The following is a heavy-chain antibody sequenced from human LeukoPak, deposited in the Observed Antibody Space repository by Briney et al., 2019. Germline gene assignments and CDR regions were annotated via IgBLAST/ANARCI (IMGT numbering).Heavy chain of an antibody. J-gene: IGHJ3*02. CDR1: GFTFSSYA. D-gene: IGHD2-2*01. V-gene: IGHV3-64*01. Sequence: GGSLRLSCAASGFTFSSYAMHWVRQAPGKGLEYVSAISSNGGSTYYANSVKGRFTISRDNAKNSLYLQMNSLRAEDTAVYYCARDYCSSTSCYYLLDDAFDIWGQGTMVTVSS. CDR2: ISSNGGST. CDR3: ARDYCSSTSCYYLLDDAFDI.